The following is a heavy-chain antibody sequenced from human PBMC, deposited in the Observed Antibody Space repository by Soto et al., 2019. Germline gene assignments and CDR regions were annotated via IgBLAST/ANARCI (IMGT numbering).Heavy chain of an antibody. V-gene: IGHV4-39*01. CDR2: IYYSGST. CDR3: ARINTAMPYYFDY. Sequence: ASETLSLTCTVSGGSISSSSYYWGWIRQPPGKGLEWIGSIYYSGSTYYNPSLKSRVTISVDTSKNQFSLKLSSVTAADTAVYYCARINTAMPYYFDYWGQGTLVTVSS. J-gene: IGHJ4*02. CDR1: GGSISSSSYY. D-gene: IGHD5-18*01.